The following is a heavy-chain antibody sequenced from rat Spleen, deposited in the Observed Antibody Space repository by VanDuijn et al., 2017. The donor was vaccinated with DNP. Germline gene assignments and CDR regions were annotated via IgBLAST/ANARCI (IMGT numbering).Heavy chain of an antibody. D-gene: IGHD1-2*01. J-gene: IGHJ2*01. CDR3: ATLAARDY. CDR1: GFTFSSFP. CDR2: ISTTGGKT. V-gene: IGHV5-46*01. Sequence: EVQLVESGGGLVQPGGSMKLSCAASGFTFSSFPMAWVRQAPTKDLEWVAIISTTGGKTDYRDSVKGRFTVSRDNTRSTLYLQMDSLRSEDTATYYCATLAARDYWGQGVMVTVSS.